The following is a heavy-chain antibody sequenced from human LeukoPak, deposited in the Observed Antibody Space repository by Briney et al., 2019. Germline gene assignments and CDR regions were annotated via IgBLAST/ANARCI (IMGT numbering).Heavy chain of an antibody. CDR1: GGSISSGGYY. J-gene: IGHJ6*02. V-gene: IGHV4-31*03. CDR2: IYYSGST. D-gene: IGHD6-6*01. Sequence: PSQTLSLTCTVSGGSISSGGYYWSWIRQHPGKGLEWIGYIYYSGSTNYNPSLKSRVTISVDTSKNQFSLKLSSVTAADSAVYYCARDRRAIAARPSYYYGMDVWGQGTTVTVSS. CDR3: ARDRRAIAARPSYYYGMDV.